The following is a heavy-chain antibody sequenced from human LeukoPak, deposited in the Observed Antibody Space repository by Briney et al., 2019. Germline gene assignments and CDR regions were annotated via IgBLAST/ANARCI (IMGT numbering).Heavy chain of an antibody. CDR1: GFTFSSYG. J-gene: IGHJ4*02. CDR3: AKDKGFLTGYFDY. CDR2: IRYDGSDK. Sequence: GGSLRLSCAASGFTFSSYGMHWVRQAPGRGLEWVAFIRYDGSDKYYADSVKGRFTISRDNSKNTLYLQMNSLGAEDTAVYYCAKDKGFLTGYFDYWGQGTLVTVSS. D-gene: IGHD3-9*01. V-gene: IGHV3-30*02.